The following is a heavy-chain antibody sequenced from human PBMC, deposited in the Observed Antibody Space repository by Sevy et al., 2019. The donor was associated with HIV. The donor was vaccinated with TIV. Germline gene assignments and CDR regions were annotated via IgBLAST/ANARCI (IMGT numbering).Heavy chain of an antibody. CDR1: GFTFSSYG. J-gene: IGHJ3*02. V-gene: IGHV3-21*01. Sequence: GGSLRLSCAASGFTFSSYGMNWVRQAPGKGLEWVSSISSSSSYIYYADSVKGRFTISRDNAKNSLYLQMNSLRAEDTAVYYCARDQGTRDAFDIWGQGTMVTVSS. CDR2: ISSSSSYI. CDR3: ARDQGTRDAFDI.